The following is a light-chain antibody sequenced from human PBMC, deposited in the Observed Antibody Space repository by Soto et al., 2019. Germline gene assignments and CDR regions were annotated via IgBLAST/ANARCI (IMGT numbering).Light chain of an antibody. CDR1: RSDVGSYNL. Sequence: QSVLTQPASVSGPLGHSTTTSCTGTRSDVGSYNLVSWYQQHPGKAPKLMIYEGSKRPSGVSNRFSGSKSGNTASLTISGLQAEDEADYYCCSYAGSSRGVFGGGTKLTVL. V-gene: IGLV2-23*01. CDR3: CSYAGSSRGV. J-gene: IGLJ2*01. CDR2: EGS.